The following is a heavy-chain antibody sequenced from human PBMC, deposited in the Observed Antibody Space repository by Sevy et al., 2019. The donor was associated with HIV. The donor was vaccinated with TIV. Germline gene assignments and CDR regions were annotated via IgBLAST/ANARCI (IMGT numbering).Heavy chain of an antibody. J-gene: IGHJ4*02. V-gene: IGHV3-48*01. D-gene: IGHD6-19*01. CDR1: EFAFSDYS. CDR2: ISGDGRTI. Sequence: GGSLRLSCEGSEFAFSDYSMNWVRQAPGRGLEWLSYISGDGRTIYYAESVKGRFTISRDNAKNSLYLQMNSLRAEDTAVYYCAKGRIAVAGKGASLDYWGQGTLVTVSS. CDR3: AKGRIAVAGKGASLDY.